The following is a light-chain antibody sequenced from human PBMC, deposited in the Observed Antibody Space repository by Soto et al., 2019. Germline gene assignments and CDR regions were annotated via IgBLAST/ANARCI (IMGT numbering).Light chain of an antibody. CDR1: SSNIGDNY. Sequence: QSVLTQPPSVSAAPGQKVTSSCSGSSSNIGDNYVSWYQQFPGTAPKLLIYDNNERPSGIPDRFSGSKSGTSATLGITGLQTGDEADYYCGTWDSSLSVVVFGGGTKVTVL. V-gene: IGLV1-51*01. CDR2: DNN. J-gene: IGLJ2*01. CDR3: GTWDSSLSVVV.